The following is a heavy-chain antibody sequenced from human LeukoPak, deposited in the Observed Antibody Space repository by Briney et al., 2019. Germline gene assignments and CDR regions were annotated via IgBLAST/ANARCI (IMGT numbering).Heavy chain of an antibody. CDR3: ALSYGRGVNYYYGMDV. CDR2: IDSISNT. CDR1: GFSFSSYD. D-gene: IGHD5-18*01. V-gene: IGHV3-13*01. Sequence: GGSLRLSCAASGFSFSSYDMHWVRQATGKGLEGVPIIDSISNTYYPDSVKGRFTISREIAKNSVYLQMDSLRAGDTAVYYCALSYGRGVNYYYGMDVWGQGTTVTVSS. J-gene: IGHJ6*02.